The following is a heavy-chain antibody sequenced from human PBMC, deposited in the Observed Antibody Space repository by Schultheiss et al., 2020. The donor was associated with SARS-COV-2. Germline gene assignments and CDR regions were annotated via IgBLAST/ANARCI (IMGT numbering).Heavy chain of an antibody. D-gene: IGHD2-2*01. CDR1: GFTFSSYA. CDR2: IKSKTDGGTT. V-gene: IGHV3-15*01. J-gene: IGHJ6*02. Sequence: GGSLRLSCAASGFTFSSYAMHWVRQAPGKGLEWVGRIKSKTDGGTTDYAAPVKGRFTISRDDSKNTLYLQMNSLKTEDTAVYYCTTDSTMVARDYYYYGMDVLCQGTTVTVSS. CDR3: TTDSTMVARDYYYYGMDV.